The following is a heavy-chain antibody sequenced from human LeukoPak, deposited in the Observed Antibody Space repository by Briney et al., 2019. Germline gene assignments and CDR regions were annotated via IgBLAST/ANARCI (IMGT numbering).Heavy chain of an antibody. J-gene: IGHJ6*03. CDR3: ARDPSTITMIVVYPGYMDV. CDR2: ISAYNGNT. Sequence: ASVKVSCKASGYTFTSYGISWVRQAPGQGLEWMGWISAYNGNTNYAQKLQGRVTMTTDTSTSTAYMELRSLRSDDTAVYYCARDPSTITMIVVYPGYMDVWGKGTTVTVSS. D-gene: IGHD3-22*01. CDR1: GYTFTSYG. V-gene: IGHV1-18*01.